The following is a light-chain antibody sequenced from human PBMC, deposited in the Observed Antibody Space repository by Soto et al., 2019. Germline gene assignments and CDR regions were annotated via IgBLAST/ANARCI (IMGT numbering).Light chain of an antibody. Sequence: QSALTQPASVSGSPGQSITISCTGTSSDVGGYNYVSWYQHHPGKAPKLLIYEVSNRPSGVSTRFSGSKSANVASLTISGLQAEDEADYYCSSYTSSSTYVFGTGTKVTV. CDR2: EVS. CDR3: SSYTSSSTYV. J-gene: IGLJ1*01. V-gene: IGLV2-14*01. CDR1: SSDVGGYNY.